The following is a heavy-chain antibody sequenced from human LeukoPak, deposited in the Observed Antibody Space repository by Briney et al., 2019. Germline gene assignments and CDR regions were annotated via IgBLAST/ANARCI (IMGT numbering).Heavy chain of an antibody. Sequence: ASVKVSCKASGYTFTSYDINWVRQASGQGLEWMGWMSPNNGNTGYPQKFQGRVTMTRNTSISTAYLELSSLRSEDTAVYYCARGGDIVVVPAAIVGPWGQGTLVTVSS. CDR1: GYTFTSYD. CDR3: ARGGDIVVVPAAIVGP. D-gene: IGHD2-2*01. J-gene: IGHJ5*02. V-gene: IGHV1-8*01. CDR2: MSPNNGNT.